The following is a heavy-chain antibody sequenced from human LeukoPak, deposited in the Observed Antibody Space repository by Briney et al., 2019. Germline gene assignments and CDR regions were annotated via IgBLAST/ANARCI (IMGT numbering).Heavy chain of an antibody. J-gene: IGHJ4*02. V-gene: IGHV3-23*01. CDR2: ISGSGGST. Sequence: PGGSLRLSCAASGFTFSSYAMSWVRQAPGKGLEWVSAISGSGGSTYYADSVKGRFTISRDNSKNTLHLQMNSLRAEDTAVYYCATGPRAGLDYWGQGTLVTVSS. CDR1: GFTFSSYA. CDR3: ATGPRAGLDY. D-gene: IGHD6-19*01.